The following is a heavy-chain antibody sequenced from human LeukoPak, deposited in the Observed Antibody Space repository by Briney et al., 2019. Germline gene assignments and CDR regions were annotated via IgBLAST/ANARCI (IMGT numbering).Heavy chain of an antibody. CDR2: IRYDGSNK. J-gene: IGHJ4*02. CDR3: ATQSPGY. V-gene: IGHV3-30*02. Sequence: PGGSLRLSCAASGFTFSSDGMHWVRQAPGKGLEWVAFIRYDGSNKYYADSVKGRFTISRDNAKNTVYLQMNSLRAEDTAVYHCATQSPGYWGQGTLVTVSS. CDR1: GFTFSSDG.